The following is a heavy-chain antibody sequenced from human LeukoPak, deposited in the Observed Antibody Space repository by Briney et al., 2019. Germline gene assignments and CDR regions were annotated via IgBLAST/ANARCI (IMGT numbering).Heavy chain of an antibody. V-gene: IGHV3-30*18. CDR1: GFTFSSYG. CDR3: AKGGALICSSTSCEHLDY. Sequence: PGGSLRLSCAASGFTFSSYGMHWVRQAPGKGLEWVAVMSYDGSNKHYADSVKGRFTISRDNSKNTLYLQMNSLRAEDTAVYYCAKGGALICSSTSCEHLDYWGQGTLVTVSS. CDR2: MSYDGSNK. J-gene: IGHJ4*02. D-gene: IGHD2-2*01.